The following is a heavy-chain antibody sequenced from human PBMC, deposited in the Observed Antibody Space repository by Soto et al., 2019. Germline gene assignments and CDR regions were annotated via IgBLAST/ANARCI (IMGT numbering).Heavy chain of an antibody. CDR1: GFTFSMYS. CDR2: IPQDGVDG. V-gene: IGHV3-7*03. J-gene: IGHJ6*02. Sequence: GGSLRLSCEVSGFTFSMYSMSWVRQSPGKGLEWVAKIPQDGVDGHYADSVKGRCTISRDNGKNSLYLQLNNLRAEDAAVYYCARDHLIMPAHDFFYGSDVWGRGATVTVSS. CDR3: ARDHLIMPAHDFFYGSDV. D-gene: IGHD2-2*01.